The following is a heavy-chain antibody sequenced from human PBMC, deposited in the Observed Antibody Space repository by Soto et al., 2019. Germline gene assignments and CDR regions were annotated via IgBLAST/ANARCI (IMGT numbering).Heavy chain of an antibody. Sequence: SETLSLTCTVSGGSISSGGYYWSRIRQHPGKGLEWIGYIYYSGSTYYNPSLKSRVTISVDTPKNQFSLKLSSVTAADTAVYYCARAGTEGYFDYWGQGTLVTVSS. CDR1: GGSISSGGYY. V-gene: IGHV4-31*03. D-gene: IGHD1-1*01. CDR3: ARAGTEGYFDY. J-gene: IGHJ4*02. CDR2: IYYSGST.